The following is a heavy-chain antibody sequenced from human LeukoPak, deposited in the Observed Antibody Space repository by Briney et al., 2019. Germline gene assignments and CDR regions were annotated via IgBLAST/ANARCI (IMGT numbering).Heavy chain of an antibody. CDR2: IYTSGST. Sequence: PSQTLSLTCTVSGGSISSGSYYWSWIRHPAGKGLEWIGRIYTSGSTNYNPSLKSRVTISVDTSKNQFSLKLSSVTAADTAVYYCASQHSSSDYYYGMDVWGQGTTVTVSS. CDR3: ASQHSSSDYYYGMDV. CDR1: GGSISSGSYY. V-gene: IGHV4-61*02. D-gene: IGHD6-13*01. J-gene: IGHJ6*02.